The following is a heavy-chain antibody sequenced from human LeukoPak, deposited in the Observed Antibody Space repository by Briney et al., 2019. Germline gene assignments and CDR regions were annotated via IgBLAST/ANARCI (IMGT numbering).Heavy chain of an antibody. V-gene: IGHV1-18*01. Sequence: ASVKVSCKASGYTFTSYGISWVRQAPGQGLEWMGWISAYNGNTNYAQKLQGRVTMTTDTSTSTAYMELRSLRSDDTVVYYCARDPTQYSSGWYGYWGQGTLVTVSS. CDR1: GYTFTSYG. CDR3: ARDPTQYSSGWYGY. CDR2: ISAYNGNT. J-gene: IGHJ4*02. D-gene: IGHD6-19*01.